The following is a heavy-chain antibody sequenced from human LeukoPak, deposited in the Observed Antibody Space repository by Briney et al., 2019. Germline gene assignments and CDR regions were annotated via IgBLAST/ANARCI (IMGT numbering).Heavy chain of an antibody. V-gene: IGHV1-2*02. Sequence: ASVKVSCKASGYIFTVSYMHWVRHAPGQGREWMGWINPNSGGTNYAQKFQGRVTMTKDTSISTAYMELSRLRSDDTAVYYCARSWYSSSWYDWGQGTLVTVSS. CDR1: GYIFTVSY. CDR3: ARSWYSSSWYD. CDR2: INPNSGGT. J-gene: IGHJ4*02. D-gene: IGHD6-13*01.